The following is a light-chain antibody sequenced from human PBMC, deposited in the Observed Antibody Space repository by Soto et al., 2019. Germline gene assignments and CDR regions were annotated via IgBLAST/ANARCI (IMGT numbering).Light chain of an antibody. CDR3: QQYGSAPWT. V-gene: IGKV3-20*01. CDR1: LSVASNY. CDR2: AAS. J-gene: IGKJ1*01. Sequence: EIVLTQSPGTLPLSPGERATHSCRASLSVASNYVAWYQQKPGQAPRLLIYAASGRATGIPDRFSGSGSGTDFTLTISRLEPEDFAVYYCQQYGSAPWTFGQGTKLEIK.